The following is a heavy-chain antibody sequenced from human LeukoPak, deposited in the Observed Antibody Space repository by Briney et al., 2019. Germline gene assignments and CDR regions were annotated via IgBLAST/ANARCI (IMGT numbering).Heavy chain of an antibody. CDR3: ARGLGVTDYFDY. J-gene: IGHJ4*02. Sequence: GRSLRLSCAASGFTFSSYAMHWVRQAPGKGLEWVAVISYDGSNKYYPDSVKGRFTISRDNSKNTLYLQMNSLRAEDTAVYYCARGLGVTDYFDYWGQGTLVTVSS. CDR2: ISYDGSNK. D-gene: IGHD2-21*02. CDR1: GFTFSSYA. V-gene: IGHV3-30-3*01.